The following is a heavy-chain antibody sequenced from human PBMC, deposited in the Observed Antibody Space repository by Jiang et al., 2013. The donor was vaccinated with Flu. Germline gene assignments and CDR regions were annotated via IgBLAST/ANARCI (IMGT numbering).Heavy chain of an antibody. CDR2: IYTSGST. D-gene: IGHD6-13*01. CDR1: GGSISSGSYY. J-gene: IGHJ4*02. V-gene: IGHV4-61*02. CDR3: ARDRGSSWFSLDFDY. Sequence: GSGLVKPSQTLSLTCTVSGGSISSGSYYWSWIRQPAGKGLEWIGRIYTSGSTNYNPSLKSRVTISVDTSKNQFSLKLSSVTAADTAVYYCARDRGSSWFSLDFDYWGQGTLVTVSS.